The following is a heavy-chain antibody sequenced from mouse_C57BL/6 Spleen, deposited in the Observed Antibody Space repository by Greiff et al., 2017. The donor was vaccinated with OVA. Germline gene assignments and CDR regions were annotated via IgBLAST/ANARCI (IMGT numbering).Heavy chain of an antibody. V-gene: IGHV8-12*01. Sequence: QVTLKESGPGILQSSQTLSLTCSFSGFSLSTSGMGVSWIRQPSGKGLEWLAHIYWDDDKRYNPSLKSRLTISKDTSRNQVFLKITSVDTADTATYYCARRAFYDYDGDWYFDVWGTGTTVTVSS. CDR3: ARRAFYDYDGDWYFDV. J-gene: IGHJ1*03. CDR2: IYWDDDK. CDR1: GFSLSTSGMG. D-gene: IGHD2-4*01.